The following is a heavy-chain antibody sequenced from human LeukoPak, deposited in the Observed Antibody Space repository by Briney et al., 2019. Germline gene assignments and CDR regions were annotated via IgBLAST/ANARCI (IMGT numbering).Heavy chain of an antibody. CDR2: ISGRGGST. CDR1: GFTFSSYA. CDR3: AKDRSGQWLVRVPDY. J-gene: IGHJ4*02. D-gene: IGHD6-19*01. V-gene: IGHV3-23*01. Sequence: PGGSLRLSCAASGFTFSSYAMSWVRQAPGKGLEWVSAISGRGGSTYYADSVKGRFTISRDNSKNTLYLQMNSLRAEDTAVYYCAKDRSGQWLVRVPDYWGQGTLVTVSS.